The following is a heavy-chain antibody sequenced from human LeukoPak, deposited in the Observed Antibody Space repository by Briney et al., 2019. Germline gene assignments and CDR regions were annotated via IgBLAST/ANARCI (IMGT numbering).Heavy chain of an antibody. CDR1: GFTFSTYG. J-gene: IGHJ4*02. CDR2: ISYDGSNK. V-gene: IGHV3-30*18. CDR3: AKETGSGSYYEYYFDY. Sequence: PGGSLRLSCVASGFTFSTYGMHWVRQAPGKGLEWVAVISYDGSNKYYADSVKGRFTTSRDNSKNTLYLQMNSLRAEDTAVYYCAKETGSGSYYEYYFDYWGQGTLVTVSS. D-gene: IGHD3-10*01.